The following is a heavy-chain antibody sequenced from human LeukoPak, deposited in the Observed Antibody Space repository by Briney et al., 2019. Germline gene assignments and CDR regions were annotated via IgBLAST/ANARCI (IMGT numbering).Heavy chain of an antibody. CDR3: ARGGFYCGGDCYVDY. V-gene: IGHV4-34*01. Sequence: SEALSLTCAVYGGSFIPYYWSWIRQPPGKGLEWIGEINHSGSTNYNPSLKSRVTISVDTSKNQFSLKLSSVTAADTAVYYCARGGFYCGGDCYVDYWGQGTLVTVSS. D-gene: IGHD2-21*02. J-gene: IGHJ4*02. CDR2: INHSGST. CDR1: GGSFIPYY.